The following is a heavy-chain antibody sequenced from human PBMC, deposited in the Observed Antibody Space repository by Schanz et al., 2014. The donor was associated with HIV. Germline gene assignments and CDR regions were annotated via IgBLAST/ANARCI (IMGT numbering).Heavy chain of an antibody. CDR1: GRSGEKV. CDR3: AKDRNQYDSRYIGKGNYYSSSPMDV. V-gene: IGHV3-30*18. D-gene: IGHD3-22*01. CDR2: ISYDGRNK. J-gene: IGHJ6*02. Sequence: QVQLVESGGGVVQPGREGREEGAGSGRSGEKVRLHWVRQAPGKGLEWLAVISYDGRNKKFANSVKGRFTISRDNSKNTVYLQAKSLRPEDTAVYYCAKDRNQYDSRYIGKGNYYSSSPMDVWGQGTTVTVSS.